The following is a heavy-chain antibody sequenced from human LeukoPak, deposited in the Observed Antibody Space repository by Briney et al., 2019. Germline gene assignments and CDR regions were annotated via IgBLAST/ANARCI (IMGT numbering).Heavy chain of an antibody. CDR2: INHSGST. CDR3: ARGGAIFGVVIARAYFDY. CDR1: GGSFSGYY. J-gene: IGHJ4*02. Sequence: SETLSLTCAVYGGSFSGYYWSWIRQPPGKGLEWIGEINHSGSTNYNPSLKSRVTISVDTSKNQFSLKLSSVTAADTAVYYCARGGAIFGVVIARAYFDYWGQGTLVTVSS. D-gene: IGHD3-3*01. V-gene: IGHV4-34*01.